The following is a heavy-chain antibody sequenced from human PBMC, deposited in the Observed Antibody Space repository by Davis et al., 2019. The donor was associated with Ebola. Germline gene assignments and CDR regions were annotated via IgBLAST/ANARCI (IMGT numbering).Heavy chain of an antibody. Sequence: ASVKVSCKASDYTFSNYGISWVRQAPGQGLEWMGWISAYNGNINYAQNLQGRVTMTTDTSTSTAYMELRYLRSDDTAVYYCATLDILTAYVPYAMDVWGQGTTVTVS. CDR1: DYTFSNYG. V-gene: IGHV1-18*01. CDR2: ISAYNGNI. CDR3: ATLDILTAYVPYAMDV. J-gene: IGHJ6*02. D-gene: IGHD3-9*01.